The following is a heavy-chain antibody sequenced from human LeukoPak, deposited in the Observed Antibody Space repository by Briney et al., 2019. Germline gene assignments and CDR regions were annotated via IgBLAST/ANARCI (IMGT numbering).Heavy chain of an antibody. Sequence: GGSLRLSCAASGFTFSSYAMSWVRQAPGKGLEWVSAISGSGGSTYYADSVKGRFTISRDNSKNTLYLQMNSLRAEDTAVYYCAKDFGYCSGGSCPNWFDPWGQGTLVTVSS. CDR1: GFTFSSYA. J-gene: IGHJ5*02. V-gene: IGHV3-23*01. CDR2: ISGSGGST. D-gene: IGHD2-15*01. CDR3: AKDFGYCSGGSCPNWFDP.